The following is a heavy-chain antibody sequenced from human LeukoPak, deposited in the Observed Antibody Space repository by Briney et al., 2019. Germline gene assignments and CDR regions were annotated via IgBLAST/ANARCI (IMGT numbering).Heavy chain of an antibody. J-gene: IGHJ6*03. CDR1: GFTFSSYA. CDR3: AKAGLPTTLSYYYYYYVDV. D-gene: IGHD1-1*01. CDR2: ISGSGGST. V-gene: IGHV3-23*01. Sequence: GGSLRLSCAASGFTFSSYAMSWVRQAPGKGLEWVSAISGSGGSTYYADSVKGRFTISRDNSKNTLYLQMNSLRAEDTAVYYCAKAGLPTTLSYYYYYYVDVWGKGTTVTVSS.